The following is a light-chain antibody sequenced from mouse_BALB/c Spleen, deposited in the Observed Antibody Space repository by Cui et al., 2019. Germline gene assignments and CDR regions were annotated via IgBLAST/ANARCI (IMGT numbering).Light chain of an antibody. Sequence: DIVMTHSQKFMSTSVGDRVSVTCKASQNVGTNVAWYQQKPGQSPKALIYSASYRYSGVADRFTGSGSGTDFTLTISNVQSEDLAEYFCQQYNSYPLTFGAGTKLELK. J-gene: IGKJ5*01. CDR1: QNVGTN. CDR2: SAS. CDR3: QQYNSYPLT. V-gene: IGKV6-15*01.